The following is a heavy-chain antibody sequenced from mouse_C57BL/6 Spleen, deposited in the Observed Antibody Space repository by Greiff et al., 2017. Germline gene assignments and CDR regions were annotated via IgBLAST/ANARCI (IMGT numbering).Heavy chain of an antibody. D-gene: IGHD1-1*01. J-gene: IGHJ3*01. CDR3: ARGIDYYGSSYRFAY. Sequence: QVQLQQPGAELVKPGASVKLSCKASGYTFTSYWMHWVKQRPGRGLEWIGRIDPNSGGTKYNEKFKSKATLTVDKPSSTAYRQLSSLTSEDSAVYYCARGIDYYGSSYRFAYWGQGTLVTVSA. CDR1: GYTFTSYW. V-gene: IGHV1-72*01. CDR2: IDPNSGGT.